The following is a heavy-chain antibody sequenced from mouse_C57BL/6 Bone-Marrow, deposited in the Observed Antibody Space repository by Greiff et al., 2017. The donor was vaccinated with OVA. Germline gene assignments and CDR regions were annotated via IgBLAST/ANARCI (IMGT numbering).Heavy chain of an antibody. CDR1: GYTFTSYW. CDR3: ARREY. J-gene: IGHJ2*01. Sequence: QVQLQQPGAELVMPGASVKLSCKASGYTFTSYWMHWVKQRPGQGLEWIGEIDPSDSYNNYNQKFKGKSTLTVDTSSSTAYMQLSSLTSEDSAVYYCARREYWGQGTTLTVSS. CDR2: IDPSDSYN. V-gene: IGHV1-69*01.